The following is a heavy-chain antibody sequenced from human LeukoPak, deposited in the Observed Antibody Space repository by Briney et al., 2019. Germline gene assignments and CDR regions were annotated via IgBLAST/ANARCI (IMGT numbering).Heavy chain of an antibody. CDR2: NYPGDSDT. CDR3: ASPAGRTDPGWFDP. CDR1: GYSFTSFW. Sequence: GEALKISCKGSGYSFTSFWIGWVRPVPGKGLEWIGINYPGDSDTRHSPSFQGQVTISADKSISTAYLQWSSLKASDTAMYYCASPAGRTDPGWFDPWGQGTLVTVSS. V-gene: IGHV5-51*01. J-gene: IGHJ5*02. D-gene: IGHD6-13*01.